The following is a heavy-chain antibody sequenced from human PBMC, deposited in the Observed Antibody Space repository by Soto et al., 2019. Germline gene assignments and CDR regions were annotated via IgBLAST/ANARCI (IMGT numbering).Heavy chain of an antibody. CDR1: GYTVTSYD. J-gene: IGHJ4*02. CDR2: MNPISGNT. Sequence: QVQLVQSGAEVKKPGASVKVSCKASGYTVTSYDIKWVRKATGQGLEWMGWMNPISGNTAYAQKFQGRVTMTRNTSISTAYMELSSLRSEDTAVYYCARETAGRFDNWGQGTLVTVSS. CDR3: ARETAGRFDN. V-gene: IGHV1-8*01. D-gene: IGHD6-25*01.